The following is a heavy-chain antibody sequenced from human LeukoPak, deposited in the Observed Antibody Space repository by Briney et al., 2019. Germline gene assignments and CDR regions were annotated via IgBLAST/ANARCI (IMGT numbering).Heavy chain of an antibody. V-gene: IGHV3-64*01. D-gene: IGHD2-21*02. CDR2: ISSDGGST. CDR1: GFTFSNYA. Sequence: PGGSLRLSCAASGFTFSNYAMHWVRQAPGRELEYVSGISSDGGSTYYANSVKGRFTISRDNSKNTLYLQMGSLRPEDMAVYYCARRGDIKTFDFWGQGTLLIVSS. CDR3: ARRGDIKTFDF. J-gene: IGHJ4*02.